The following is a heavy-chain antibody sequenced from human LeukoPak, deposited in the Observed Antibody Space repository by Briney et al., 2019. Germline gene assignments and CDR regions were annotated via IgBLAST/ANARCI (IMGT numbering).Heavy chain of an antibody. D-gene: IGHD6-13*01. CDR1: GYTFTSYG. CDR2: ISAYNGNT. Sequence: ASVKVSCKASGYTFTSYGISWVRQAPGQGLEWMGWISAYNGNTNYTQKLQGRVTMTTDTSTSTAYMELRSLRSDDTAVYYCTRGGIAATKYYFDYWGQGTLVTVSS. J-gene: IGHJ4*02. CDR3: TRGGIAATKYYFDY. V-gene: IGHV1-18*01.